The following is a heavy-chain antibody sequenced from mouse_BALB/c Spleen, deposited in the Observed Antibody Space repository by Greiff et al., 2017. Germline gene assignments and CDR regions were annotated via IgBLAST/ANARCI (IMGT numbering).Heavy chain of an antibody. Sequence: QVQLKESGAELVRPGSSVKISCKASGYAFSSYWMNWVKQRPGQGLEWIGRIAPGSGSTYYNEMFKGKATLTVDTSSSTAYIQLSSLSSEDSAVYFCARYDYDFHWYFDVWGAGTTVTVSS. J-gene: IGHJ1*01. CDR1: GYAFSSYW. CDR2: IAPGSGST. CDR3: ARYDYDFHWYFDV. D-gene: IGHD2-4*01. V-gene: IGHV1-77*01.